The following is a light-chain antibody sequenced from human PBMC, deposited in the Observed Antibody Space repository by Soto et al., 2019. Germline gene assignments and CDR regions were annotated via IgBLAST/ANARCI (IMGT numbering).Light chain of an antibody. J-gene: IGLJ1*01. V-gene: IGLV2-18*02. CDR3: SSYTSSSTPYV. CDR1: SSDVGGSNG. CDR2: DVS. Sequence: QSALTQPPSVSGSPGQSVAISCTGTSSDVGGSNGVSWYQQPPGTAPKLIIYDVSNRPSGVPDRFSGSKSGNTASLIISGLQAEDEGDYYCSSYTSSSTPYVFGTGTKVTVL.